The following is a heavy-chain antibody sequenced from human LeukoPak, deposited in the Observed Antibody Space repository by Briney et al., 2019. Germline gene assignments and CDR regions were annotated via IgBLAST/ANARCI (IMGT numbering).Heavy chain of an antibody. CDR1: GYTFSSYA. Sequence: GRSLRLSCAASGYTFSSYAMHWVRQAPGKGLEWVAVISYDGSNKYYADSVKGRFTISRDNAKNSLYLQMNSLRAEDTAVYYCANLHYTTSSEAFDIWGQGTMVTVFS. CDR3: ANLHYTTSSEAFDI. V-gene: IGHV3-30-3*01. CDR2: ISYDGSNK. D-gene: IGHD6-6*01. J-gene: IGHJ3*02.